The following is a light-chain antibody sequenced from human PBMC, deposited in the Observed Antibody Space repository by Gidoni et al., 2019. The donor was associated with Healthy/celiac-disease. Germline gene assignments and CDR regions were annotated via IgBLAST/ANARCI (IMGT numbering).Light chain of an antibody. CDR1: QSVSSSY. CDR3: QQYGSSPPRFT. V-gene: IGKV3-20*01. Sequence: EIVFTQSPGTLSLSPGERATLSCRASQSVSSSYLAWYQQKPGQAPRLLIYGASSRATGIPDRFSGSGSGTDFTLTISRLEPEDFAVYYCQQYGSSPPRFTFXPXTKVDIK. CDR2: GAS. J-gene: IGKJ3*01.